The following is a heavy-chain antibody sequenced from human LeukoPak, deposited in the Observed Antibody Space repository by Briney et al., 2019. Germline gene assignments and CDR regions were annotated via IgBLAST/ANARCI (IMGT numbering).Heavy chain of an antibody. CDR1: GFTFSSYA. CDR3: ARSSTGTEYYYYYMDV. Sequence: GSLRLSCAASGFTFSSYAMSWVRQAPGKGLEWVSAISGSGGSTYYADSVKGQFTISRDNSKNTLYLQMNSLRAEDTAVYYCARSSTGTEYYYYYMDVWGKGTTVTVSS. V-gene: IGHV3-23*01. D-gene: IGHD1/OR15-1a*01. CDR2: ISGSGGST. J-gene: IGHJ6*03.